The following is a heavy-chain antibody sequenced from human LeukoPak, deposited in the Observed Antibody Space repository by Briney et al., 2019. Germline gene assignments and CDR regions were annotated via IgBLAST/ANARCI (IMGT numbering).Heavy chain of an antibody. D-gene: IGHD4-17*01. CDR2: ISSSGSTI. Sequence: GGSLRLSCAASGFTFSSYEMNWVRQAPGKGLEWVSYISSSGSTIYYADSVKGRFTISRDNSKNTLYLQMNSLRAEDTAVYYCAKDGRDYGSFDYWGQGTLVTVSS. CDR3: AKDGRDYGSFDY. J-gene: IGHJ4*02. V-gene: IGHV3-48*03. CDR1: GFTFSSYE.